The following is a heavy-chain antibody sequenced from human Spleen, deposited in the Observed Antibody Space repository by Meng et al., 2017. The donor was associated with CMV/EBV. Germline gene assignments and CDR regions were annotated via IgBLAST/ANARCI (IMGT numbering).Heavy chain of an antibody. D-gene: IGHD3-22*01. CDR1: GFTFSSYD. CDR3: AAYYFDSTTNSRPTDYDYGMDV. CDR2: IATAGDT. V-gene: IGHV3-13*03. J-gene: IGHJ6*02. Sequence: GESLKISCAACGFTFSSYDMHWVRQATGKGLEWVSAIATAGDTYYPGSVKGQFTISRENVKNSLYLQMNSLRAEDTAVYYCAAYYFDSTTNSRPTDYDYGMDVWGQGTTVTVSS.